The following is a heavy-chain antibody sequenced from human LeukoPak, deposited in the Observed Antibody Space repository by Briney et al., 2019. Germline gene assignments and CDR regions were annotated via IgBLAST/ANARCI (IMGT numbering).Heavy chain of an antibody. D-gene: IGHD6-13*01. CDR3: ARDPLRSSFDS. V-gene: IGHV4-4*07. CDR2: LHISGNK. Sequence: SETLSLTCTVSGGSMTPYHWTWIRQPAGKGLEWIGRLHISGNKNYNPSLKGRVTISLDTSKNQFSLEMTSVTAAETAVYFCARDPLRSSFDSWGRGILVTVSS. CDR1: GGSMTPYH. J-gene: IGHJ4*02.